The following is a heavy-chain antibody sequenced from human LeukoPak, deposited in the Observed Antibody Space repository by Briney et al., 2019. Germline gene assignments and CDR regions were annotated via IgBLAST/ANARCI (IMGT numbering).Heavy chain of an antibody. J-gene: IGHJ4*02. V-gene: IGHV3-7*04. D-gene: IGHD6-19*01. Sequence: PGGSLRLSCAASGFTFSSNWMSWVRQAPGKGLEWVAIIKQDGSEKYYVDSVKGRFTISRDNAKNSLYLQMNSLRADDTAVYYCARRLLAVAGFIFDYWGQGSLVTVSS. CDR1: GFTFSSNW. CDR2: IKQDGSEK. CDR3: ARRLLAVAGFIFDY.